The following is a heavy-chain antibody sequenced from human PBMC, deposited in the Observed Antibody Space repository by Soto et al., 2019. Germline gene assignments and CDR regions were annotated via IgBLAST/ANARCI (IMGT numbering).Heavy chain of an antibody. Sequence: QVQLVQSGAEMKKPGASVKVSCKVSGYTLTELSMHWVRQAPGKGLEWMGGFDPEDGETIYAQKFQGGVTMTEDTSTDTAYMELSSLRSEDTAVYYCATEDIVVVVAATLGAFDIWGQGTMVTVSS. J-gene: IGHJ3*02. D-gene: IGHD2-15*01. CDR3: ATEDIVVVVAATLGAFDI. CDR2: FDPEDGET. V-gene: IGHV1-24*01. CDR1: GYTLTELS.